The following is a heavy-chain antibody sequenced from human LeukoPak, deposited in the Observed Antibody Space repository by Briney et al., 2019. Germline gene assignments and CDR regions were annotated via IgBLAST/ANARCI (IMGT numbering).Heavy chain of an antibody. CDR1: GGSISSGSYY. Sequence: PSQTLSLTCTVSGGSISSGSYYWSWIRQPAGKGLEWIGRIYTSGSTNYNPSLKSRVTISVDTSKNQFSLKLSSVTAADTAVYYCARHHSHYYGSGRYYNDYYYMDVWGKGTTVTVSS. CDR2: IYTSGST. D-gene: IGHD3-10*01. V-gene: IGHV4-61*02. CDR3: ARHHSHYYGSGRYYNDYYYMDV. J-gene: IGHJ6*03.